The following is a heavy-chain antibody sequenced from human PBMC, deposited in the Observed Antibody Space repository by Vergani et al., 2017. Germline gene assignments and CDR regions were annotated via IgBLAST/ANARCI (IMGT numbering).Heavy chain of an antibody. CDR3: ARDLRIAVAGRRYYYYGMDV. Sequence: QVQLVQSGAEVKKPGASVKVSCKASGGTFSSYAISWVRQAPGQGLEWMGIINPSGGSTSYAQKFQGRVTMTRDTSTSTVYMELSSLRSEDTAVYYCARDLRIAVAGRRYYYYGMDVWGQGTTVTVPS. D-gene: IGHD6-19*01. V-gene: IGHV1-46*01. CDR1: GGTFSSYA. CDR2: INPSGGST. J-gene: IGHJ6*02.